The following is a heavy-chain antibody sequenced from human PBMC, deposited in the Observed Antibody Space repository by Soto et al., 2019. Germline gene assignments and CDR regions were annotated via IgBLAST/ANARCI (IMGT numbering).Heavy chain of an antibody. J-gene: IGHJ4*02. CDR2: IYYSGST. CDR1: GGSISSYR. Sequence: PSENLSLTCTVSGGSISSYRWSWIRQPPGKGLEWIGYIYYSGSTNYNPSLKSRVTISVDTSKNQFSLKLSSVTAADTAVYYCARAGSGWYVYFYYWGQGTLVTVSS. D-gene: IGHD6-19*01. V-gene: IGHV4-59*01. CDR3: ARAGSGWYVYFYY.